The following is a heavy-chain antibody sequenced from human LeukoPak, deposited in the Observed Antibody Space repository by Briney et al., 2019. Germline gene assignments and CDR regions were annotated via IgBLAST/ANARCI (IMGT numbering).Heavy chain of an antibody. CDR2: INPNSGGT. V-gene: IGHV1-2*02. D-gene: IGHD3-22*01. CDR3: ARDYYDSSGYSRFDP. J-gene: IGHJ5*02. Sequence: ASVKVSCKASGYTFTDYYLHWVRQAPGQGLEWMGWINPNSGGTDYAQKSQGRVTMTRDTSISTAYMEVSRLRSDDTAVYYCARDYYDSSGYSRFDPWGQGTLVTVSS. CDR1: GYTFTDYY.